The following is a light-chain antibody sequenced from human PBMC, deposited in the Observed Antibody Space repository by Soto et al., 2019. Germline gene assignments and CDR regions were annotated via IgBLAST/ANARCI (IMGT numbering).Light chain of an antibody. CDR3: QQYDNCPYT. J-gene: IGKJ2*01. Sequence: EIVMTHSPATLSVSPGERATLSCRASQSVSNNLAWYQQKPGQAPRLLIYGASTRATAIPARFSGSGSGTEFTLTISSLQSEDFTVYFCQQYDNCPYTFVQGIKLEIK. V-gene: IGKV3-15*01. CDR1: QSVSNN. CDR2: GAS.